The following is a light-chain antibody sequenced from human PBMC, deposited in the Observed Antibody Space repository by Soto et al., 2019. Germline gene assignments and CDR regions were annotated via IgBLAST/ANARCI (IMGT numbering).Light chain of an antibody. CDR3: QQYVTSPFT. Sequence: EIVLTQSPGPLSLSPGERATLSCRASQSVTSIYLAWYQQKPGQAPRLLIYGASSRATGIPDRFSGSGSGTDFTLTISRLEPEDFAVYYCQQYVTSPFTFGPGTKVDIK. CDR1: QSVTSIY. J-gene: IGKJ3*01. V-gene: IGKV3-20*01. CDR2: GAS.